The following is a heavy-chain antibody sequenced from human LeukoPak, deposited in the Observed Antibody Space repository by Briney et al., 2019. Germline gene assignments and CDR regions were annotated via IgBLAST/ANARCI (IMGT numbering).Heavy chain of an antibody. Sequence: SETLSLTCTISGGSISSYYWSWIRQPPGKGLDYIGYIYYTGSTNYNPSLKSRVTISIDTSENQFSLKVNSVTAADTAVYYCARLLWNGRGAFDILGRGTLVTVSS. J-gene: IGHJ3*02. CDR1: GGSISSYY. V-gene: IGHV4-59*08. CDR3: ARLLWNGRGAFDI. CDR2: IYYTGST. D-gene: IGHD1-1*01.